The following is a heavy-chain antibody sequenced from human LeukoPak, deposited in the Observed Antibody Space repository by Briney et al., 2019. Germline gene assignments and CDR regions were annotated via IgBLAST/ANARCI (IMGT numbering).Heavy chain of an antibody. CDR1: GGTFSSYA. V-gene: IGHV1-69*13. CDR2: IIPIFGTA. CDR3: ARGGAAAGYDAFDI. Sequence: SVKVSCKASGGTFSSYAISWVRQAPGQGLEWMGGIIPIFGTANYAQKFQGRVTITADESTSTAYTELSSLRSEDTAVYYCARGGAAAGYDAFDIWGQGTMVTVSS. J-gene: IGHJ3*02. D-gene: IGHD6-13*01.